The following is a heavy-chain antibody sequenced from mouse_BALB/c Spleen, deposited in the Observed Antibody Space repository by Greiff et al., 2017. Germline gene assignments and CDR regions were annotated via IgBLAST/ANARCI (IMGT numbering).Heavy chain of an antibody. CDR2: IYPGDGST. CDR3: ARGDLRRGAWFAY. Sequence: VKLVESGPELVKPGASVKMSCKASGYTFTSYYIHWVKQRPGQGLEWIGWIYPGDGSTKYNEKFKGKTTLTADKSSSTAYMLLSSLTSEDSAIYLCARGDLRRGAWFAYWGQGTLVTVSA. D-gene: IGHD2-12*01. V-gene: IGHV1S56*01. CDR1: GYTFTSYY. J-gene: IGHJ3*01.